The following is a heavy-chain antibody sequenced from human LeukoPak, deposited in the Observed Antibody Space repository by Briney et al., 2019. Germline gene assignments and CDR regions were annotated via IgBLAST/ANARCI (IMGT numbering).Heavy chain of an antibody. V-gene: IGHV5-51*01. CDR3: ARSRGWNYDFDY. CDR1: GYRFTNYW. Sequence: GESLKISCKASGYRFTNYWIGWVRQMPGKGLEGMGIIYSDDSDTRYSPSFQGQVTISADKSISTAYLQWDSLKASDTAMYYCARSRGWNYDFDYWGQGTLVTVSS. CDR2: IYSDDSDT. D-gene: IGHD1-7*01. J-gene: IGHJ4*02.